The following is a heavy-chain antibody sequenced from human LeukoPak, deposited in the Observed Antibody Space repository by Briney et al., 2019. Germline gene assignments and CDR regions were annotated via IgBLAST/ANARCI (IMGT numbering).Heavy chain of an antibody. CDR3: VTDRYSDSAFGD. CDR1: GITVSTFW. J-gene: IGHJ4*02. CDR2: INTDGSVT. Sequence: GGSLRLSCAASGITVSTFWMHWVRQAPGEGLVWVSRINTDGSVTNYADSVEGRFTISRDNAKNMLYLQMNDLRAEDTAVYYCVTDRYSDSAFGDWGQGTLVTVSS. D-gene: IGHD1-26*01. V-gene: IGHV3-74*01.